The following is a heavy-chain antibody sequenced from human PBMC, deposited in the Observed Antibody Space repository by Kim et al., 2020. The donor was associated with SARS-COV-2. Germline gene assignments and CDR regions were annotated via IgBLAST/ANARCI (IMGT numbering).Heavy chain of an antibody. Sequence: GGSLRLSCAASGFTFSSYSMNWVRQAPGKGLEWVTSLSSGSTYIYYADSVKGRFTVSRDNAKSSLFLQMNSLRAEDTAVYYCAREGPFTKSPFDYWGQGT. CDR2: LSSGSTYI. CDR3: AREGPFTKSPFDY. J-gene: IGHJ4*02. CDR1: GFTFSSYS. V-gene: IGHV3-21*01.